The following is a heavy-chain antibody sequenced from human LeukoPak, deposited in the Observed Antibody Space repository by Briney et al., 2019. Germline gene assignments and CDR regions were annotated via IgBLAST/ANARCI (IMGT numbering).Heavy chain of an antibody. CDR1: GFTVSSNY. CDR3: AKDDVDIVVVPAAIDAFDI. CDR2: ISNDGDT. J-gene: IGHJ3*02. V-gene: IGHV3-53*01. Sequence: PGGSLRLSCAASGFTVSSNYMSWVRQGPGKGLECVSVISNDGDTYYADSVKGRFTISRDTSKNTVSLQMNSLRAEDTAVYYCAKDDVDIVVVPAAIDAFDIWGQGTMVTVSS. D-gene: IGHD2-2*02.